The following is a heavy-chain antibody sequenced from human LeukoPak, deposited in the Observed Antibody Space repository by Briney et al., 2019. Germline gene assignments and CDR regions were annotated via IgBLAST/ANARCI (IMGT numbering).Heavy chain of an antibody. V-gene: IGHV1-69*04. CDR2: IIPILGIA. Sequence: SVKVSCKAFGGTFSSYAISWVRQAPGQGLEWMGRIIPILGIANYAQKFQGRVTITADKSTSTACMELSSLRSEDTAVYYCARALAPNSGSYYYYYYGMDVWGQGTTVTVSS. J-gene: IGHJ6*02. CDR1: GGTFSSYA. D-gene: IGHD1-26*01. CDR3: ARALAPNSGSYYYYYYGMDV.